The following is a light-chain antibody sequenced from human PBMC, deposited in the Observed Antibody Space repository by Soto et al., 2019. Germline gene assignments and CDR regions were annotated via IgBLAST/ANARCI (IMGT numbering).Light chain of an antibody. CDR3: QQYNSYRT. V-gene: IGKV1-5*01. Sequence: DIHMTQSPSTLSASVVDRVTITFRASQRISTWLAWYQQKPGKVPKLLISDASILESGVPSRFSGSGSGTEFTLTISSLQTDDFATYYCQQYNSYRTFGQGTKVDI. J-gene: IGKJ1*01. CDR2: DAS. CDR1: QRISTW.